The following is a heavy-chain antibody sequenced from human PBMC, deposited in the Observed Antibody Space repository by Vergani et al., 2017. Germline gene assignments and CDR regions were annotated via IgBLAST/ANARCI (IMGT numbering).Heavy chain of an antibody. CDR2: INPNSGGT. CDR1: GYTFTGYY. CDR3: ARXSEPRSYGSGSNTWFDP. Sequence: QVQLVQSGAEVKKPGASVKVSCKASGYTFTGYYMHWVRQAPGQGLEWMGWINPNSGGTNYAQKFQGRVTMTRDTSISTAYMELSRLRSDDTAVYYCARXSEPRSYGSGSNTWFDPWGQGTLVTVSS. J-gene: IGHJ5*02. D-gene: IGHD3-10*01. V-gene: IGHV1-2*02.